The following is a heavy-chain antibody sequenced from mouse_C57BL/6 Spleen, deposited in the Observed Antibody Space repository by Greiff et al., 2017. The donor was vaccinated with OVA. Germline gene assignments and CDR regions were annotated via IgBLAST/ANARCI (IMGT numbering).Heavy chain of an antibody. CDR3: ARGYGNYEGYAMDY. CDR2: ISSGSSTI. J-gene: IGHJ4*01. Sequence: EVKLMESGGGLVKPGGSLKLSCAASGFTFSDYGMHWVRQAPEKGLEWVAYISSGSSTIYYADTVKGRFTISRDNAKNTLFLQMTSLRSEDTAMYYCARGYGNYEGYAMDYWGQGTSVTVSS. D-gene: IGHD2-1*01. CDR1: GFTFSDYG. V-gene: IGHV5-17*01.